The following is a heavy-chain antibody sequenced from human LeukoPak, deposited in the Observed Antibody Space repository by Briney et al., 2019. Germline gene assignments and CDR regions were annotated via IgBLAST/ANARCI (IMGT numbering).Heavy chain of an antibody. CDR2: ISGSGGST. CDR1: GFTFSSYP. D-gene: IGHD4-17*01. Sequence: GGSLRLSCAAPGFTFSSYPMSWVRQAPGKGLERVSAISGSGGSTYYADSVKGRFTISRDNSKNTLYLQMNSLRAEDTAIYYCAKDLIYGDYADAFDIWGQGTMVTVSS. CDR3: AKDLIYGDYADAFDI. V-gene: IGHV3-23*01. J-gene: IGHJ3*02.